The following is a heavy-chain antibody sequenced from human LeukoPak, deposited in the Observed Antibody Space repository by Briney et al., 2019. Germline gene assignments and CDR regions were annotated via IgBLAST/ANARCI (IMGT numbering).Heavy chain of an antibody. CDR2: ISASGGTT. CDR3: AKDPTDFDSSGQTYFDY. CDR1: GLTFSSCA. V-gene: IGHV3-23*01. J-gene: IGHJ4*02. D-gene: IGHD3-22*01. Sequence: GGSLRLSCAASGLTFSSCAMSWVRQAPGKGLEWVSGISASGGTTYYADSVKGRFTISRDNSKNTLVLQLNSLRAEDTAVYYCAKDPTDFDSSGQTYFDYWGQGTLVTVSS.